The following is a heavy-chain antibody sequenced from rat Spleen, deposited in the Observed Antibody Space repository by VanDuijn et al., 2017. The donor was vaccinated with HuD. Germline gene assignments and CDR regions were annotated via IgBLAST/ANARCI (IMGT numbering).Heavy chain of an antibody. CDR2: MRFNGDT. J-gene: IGHJ3*01. CDR3: TSPFRWFAY. V-gene: IGHV2-63*01. CDR1: GFSLTSYN. Sequence: QVQLKESGPGLVQPSQTLTLPCTVSGFSLTSYNVHWVRQPPGKGLEWMGRMRFNGDTSYNSALKSRLSISRDTSKSQVFLKMNSLQTEDTAIYFCTSPFRWFAYWGQGTLVTVSS.